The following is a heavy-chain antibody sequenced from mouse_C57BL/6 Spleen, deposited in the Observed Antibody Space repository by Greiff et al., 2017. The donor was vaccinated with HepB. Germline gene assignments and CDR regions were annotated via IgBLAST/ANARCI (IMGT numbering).Heavy chain of an antibody. CDR1: GFSFTSSG. CDR3: AKNFPYDYDDAMDY. CDR2: IWRGGST. D-gene: IGHD2-4*01. Sequence: SGPGLVQPSPSLSITCPVSGFSFTSSGLHLVRQSPGTGLEWLGMIWRGGSTDYNAAFMSRLSITKDNSKSQVFFKMNSLQADDTAIYYCAKNFPYDYDDAMDYWGQGTSVTVSS. J-gene: IGHJ4*01. V-gene: IGHV2-5*01.